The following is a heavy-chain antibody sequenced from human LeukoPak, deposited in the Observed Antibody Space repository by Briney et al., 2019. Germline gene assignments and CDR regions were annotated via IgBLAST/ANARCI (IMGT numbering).Heavy chain of an antibody. D-gene: IGHD3-9*01. CDR2: ISGSGGST. CDR3: AKDPLRYFDWIDAFDI. V-gene: IGHV3-23*01. CDR1: GFTFSGYA. J-gene: IGHJ3*02. Sequence: GGSLRLSCAASGFTFSGYAMSWVRQAPGKGLEWVSAISGSGGSTYYADSVKGRFTISRDNSKNTLYLQMNSLRAEDTAVYYCAKDPLRYFDWIDAFDIWGQGTMVTVSS.